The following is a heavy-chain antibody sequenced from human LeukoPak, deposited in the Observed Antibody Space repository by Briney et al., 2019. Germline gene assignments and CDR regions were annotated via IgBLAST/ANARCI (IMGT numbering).Heavy chain of an antibody. D-gene: IGHD6-13*01. J-gene: IGHJ4*02. CDR3: ASMRGIAVAATEMYYFDY. Sequence: SETLSLTCTVSGGSISSYYWSWIRQPPGRGLEWIGYISYSGSTNYNPSLKSRVTISVDTSKNQFSLKLSSVTAADTAVYYCASMRGIAVAATEMYYFDYWGQGTLVTVSS. V-gene: IGHV4-59*08. CDR1: GGSISSYY. CDR2: ISYSGST.